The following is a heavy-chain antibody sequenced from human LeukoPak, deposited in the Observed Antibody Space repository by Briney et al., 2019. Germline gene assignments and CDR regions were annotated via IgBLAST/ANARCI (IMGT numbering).Heavy chain of an antibody. CDR2: ISYLGNT. Sequence: SETLSPTCTVSGGSISDYYWNWIGHPPGKGLEGIGYISYLGNTNYSPSLKSRITMSVDTSNTQFSLRLNSVTAADTAVYYCASYALGWYKIDFWGQGGLVTVSS. D-gene: IGHD6-19*01. J-gene: IGHJ4*02. V-gene: IGHV4-59*01. CDR3: ASYALGWYKIDF. CDR1: GGSISDYY.